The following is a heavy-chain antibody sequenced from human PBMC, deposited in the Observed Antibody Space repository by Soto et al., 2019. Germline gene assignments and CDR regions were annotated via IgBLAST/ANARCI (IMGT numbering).Heavy chain of an antibody. CDR2: IIPIFGTA. J-gene: IGHJ6*02. CDR1: GGTFSSYA. Sequence: ASVKVSCKASGGTFSSYAISWVRQAPGQGLEWMGGIIPIFGTANYAQKFQGRVTITADESTSTAYMELSSLRSEDTAVYYCARTTYYYGSGSYGPPVLYYYRMDVWG. D-gene: IGHD3-10*01. CDR3: ARTTYYYGSGSYGPPVLYYYRMDV. V-gene: IGHV1-69*13.